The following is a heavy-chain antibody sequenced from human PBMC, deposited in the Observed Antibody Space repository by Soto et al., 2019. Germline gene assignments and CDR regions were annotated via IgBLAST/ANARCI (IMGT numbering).Heavy chain of an antibody. CDR3: ARDQGLRFLNYYGVDV. CDR1: GYTFTTYA. CDR2: INAGNGNT. D-gene: IGHD3-3*01. Sequence: QVQLVQSGAEVKKPWASVKVSCKASGYTFTTYAIHWVRQAPGQRLEWMGWINAGNGNTKCSLKFQGRVTITRDTSASTAYMELNSLTSEDTAVYYCARDQGLRFLNYYGVDVWGQGTTVTVS. J-gene: IGHJ6*02. V-gene: IGHV1-3*01.